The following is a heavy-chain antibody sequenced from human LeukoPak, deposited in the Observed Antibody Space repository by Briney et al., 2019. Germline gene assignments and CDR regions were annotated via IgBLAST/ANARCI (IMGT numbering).Heavy chain of an antibody. CDR3: ARDRQNSRWHDAFDI. Sequence: GRSLRLSCAASGFTFSRKAMHWVRQVPGKGLEWVAVISYDGSNAYYADAVKGRFTISRDNSENTLYLQVDSLRTEDTAVYYRARDRQNSRWHDAFDIWAQGTLVTVSS. CDR1: GFTFSRKA. V-gene: IGHV3-30-3*01. D-gene: IGHD6-13*01. J-gene: IGHJ3*02. CDR2: ISYDGSNA.